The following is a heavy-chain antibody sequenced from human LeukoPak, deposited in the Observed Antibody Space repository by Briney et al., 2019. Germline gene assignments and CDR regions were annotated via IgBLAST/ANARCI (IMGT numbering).Heavy chain of an antibody. CDR1: GFTFSSYS. Sequence: GGSLRLSCAASGFTFSSYSMNWVRQAPGKGLEWVSSISSSSSYIYYADSVKGRFTISRDNAKNSLYLQMNSLRAEDTAVYYCAXXXGYXSGGSCYIEDYWGQGTLVTVSS. CDR2: ISSSSSYI. D-gene: IGHD2-15*01. V-gene: IGHV3-21*01. CDR3: AXXXGYXSGGSCYIEDY. J-gene: IGHJ4*02.